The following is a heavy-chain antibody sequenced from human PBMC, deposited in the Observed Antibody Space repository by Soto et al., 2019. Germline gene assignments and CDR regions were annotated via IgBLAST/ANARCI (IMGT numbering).Heavy chain of an antibody. V-gene: IGHV3-30*03. J-gene: IGHJ5*02. D-gene: IGHD4-4*01. CDR3: ARSSISDYRGPFDR. CDR1: GFSFSSHG. Sequence: QVHLVESGGGVVQPGRSLRPSCAASGFSFSSHGMHWVRQAPGKGLEWVAVVTFDGSHQYYADSVKGRFTISRDNSRNMVYLQMNSLREDDTAIYFCARSSISDYRGPFDRWGQGIQVTVSS. CDR2: VTFDGSHQ.